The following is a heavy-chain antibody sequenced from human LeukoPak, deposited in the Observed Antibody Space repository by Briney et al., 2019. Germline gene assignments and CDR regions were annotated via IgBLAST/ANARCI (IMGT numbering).Heavy chain of an antibody. V-gene: IGHV1-69*13. D-gene: IGHD3-10*01. J-gene: IGHJ4*02. CDR2: IIPMFGTA. CDR1: GGTSISYA. CDR3: ARGPYGSGNYLHYFDY. Sequence: SVKVSCKASGGTSISYAINWVRQAPGQGLEWMGEIIPMFGTATYAQKFQGRVTITADESTSTAYMELSSLRSEDTAVYYCARGPYGSGNYLHYFDYWGQGTPVTVSS.